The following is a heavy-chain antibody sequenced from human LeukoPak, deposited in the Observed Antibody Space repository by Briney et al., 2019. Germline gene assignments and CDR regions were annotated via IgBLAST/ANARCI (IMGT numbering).Heavy chain of an antibody. CDR3: ARITGWAQFDY. CDR1: GFTFSSYA. CDR2: ISGSGANT. D-gene: IGHD6-19*01. Sequence: GGSLRLSCAASGFTFSSYAMSWVRQAPGKGLEWVSVISGSGANTNYADSVKGRFTISRDNSRNTLDLQMNSLRADDTAVYYCARITGWAQFDYWGQGTLVTVSS. V-gene: IGHV3-23*01. J-gene: IGHJ4*02.